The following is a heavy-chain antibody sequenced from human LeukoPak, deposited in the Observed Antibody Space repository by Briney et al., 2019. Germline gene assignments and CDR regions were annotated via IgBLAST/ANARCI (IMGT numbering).Heavy chain of an antibody. J-gene: IGHJ4*02. Sequence: GGSLRLSCAASGLTFTSHAMSWVRQAPGKGLEWVSTISESGGTTYYADSVKGRFTISRDNSKNALYLQMDSLTAEDTDVFLRGCGSSGTYGEGNWGQGTLVTVSS. CDR1: GLTFTSHA. V-gene: IGHV3-23*01. D-gene: IGHD1-26*01. CDR3: GCGSSGTYGEGN. CDR2: ISESGGTT.